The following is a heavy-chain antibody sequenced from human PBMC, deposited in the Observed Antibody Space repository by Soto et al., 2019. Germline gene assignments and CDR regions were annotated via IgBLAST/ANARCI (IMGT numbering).Heavy chain of an antibody. V-gene: IGHV4-34*01. J-gene: IGHJ6*02. D-gene: IGHD3-10*01. Sequence: SETLSLTCAVYGGSFSGYYWSWIRQPPGKGLEWIGEINHSGSTNYNPSLKSRVTISVDTSKNQFSLKLSSVTAADTAVYYCARQVRHYYYYGIDVWGPGTTVTVYS. CDR2: INHSGST. CDR1: GGSFSGYY. CDR3: ARQVRHYYYYGIDV.